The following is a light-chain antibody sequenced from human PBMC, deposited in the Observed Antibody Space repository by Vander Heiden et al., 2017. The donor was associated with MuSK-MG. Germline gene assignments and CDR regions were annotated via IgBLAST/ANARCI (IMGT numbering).Light chain of an antibody. CDR3: QQYDNLPPPYT. V-gene: IGKV1-33*01. J-gene: IGKJ2*01. Sequence: DIQMTQSPSSLSASVGDRVTITCQASQDISNYLNLYQQKPGKAPKLLIYDASNLETGVPSRFSGSGCGTDFTFTISSLQPEDIATYYCQQYDNLPPPYTFGQGTKLEIK. CDR2: DAS. CDR1: QDISNY.